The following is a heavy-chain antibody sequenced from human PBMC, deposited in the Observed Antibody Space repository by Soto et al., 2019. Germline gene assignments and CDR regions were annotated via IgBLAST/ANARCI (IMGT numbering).Heavy chain of an antibody. V-gene: IGHV3-23*01. J-gene: IGHJ5*02. CDR2: ISGSGANT. Sequence: EVQLLESGGGLVQPGGSLRLSCAASRFTFSTYAMSWVRQATGKGLEWVSDISGSGANTYYADSVKGRFTISRDNSKNTLYLQMNSLRAEDTAVYYCAESAMVRGVGWFDPWGQGTLVTVSS. CDR3: AESAMVRGVGWFDP. D-gene: IGHD3-10*01. CDR1: RFTFSTYA.